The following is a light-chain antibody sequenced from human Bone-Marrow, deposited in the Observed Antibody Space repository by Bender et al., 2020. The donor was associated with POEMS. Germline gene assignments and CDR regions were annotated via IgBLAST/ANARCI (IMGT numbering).Light chain of an antibody. V-gene: IGLV2-11*02. CDR1: ISDVGEYDY. CDR3: CSYAGSNTLV. Sequence: HSALTQPRSVSGSPGQSVTISCTGTISDVGEYDYVSWFQQDPGKAPKLIIYDVNKRPSGVPDRFSGSKSGNTASLTISGLQAEDEADYYCCSYAGSNTLVFGGGTKLTVL. J-gene: IGLJ3*02. CDR2: DVN.